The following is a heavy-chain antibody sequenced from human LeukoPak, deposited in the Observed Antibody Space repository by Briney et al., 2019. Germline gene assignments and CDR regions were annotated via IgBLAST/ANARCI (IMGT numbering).Heavy chain of an antibody. CDR1: GFTFSRYG. CDR3: AKERATETRRLDY. V-gene: IGHV3-30*18. CDR2: ISHGGSNK. Sequence: GRSLRLSCAASGFTFSRYGMHWVRQAPGKGLEWVAVISHGGSNKNYADSVKGRFTISRDNSKNTLYLQMNSLRPEDAAVYYCAKERATETRRLDYWGQGTLVTVSS. J-gene: IGHJ4*02.